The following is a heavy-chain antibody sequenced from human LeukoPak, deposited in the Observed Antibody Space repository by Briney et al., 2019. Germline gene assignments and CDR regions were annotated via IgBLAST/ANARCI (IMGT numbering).Heavy chain of an antibody. CDR1: GGSISSGSYY. V-gene: IGHV4-39*07. J-gene: IGHJ6*03. CDR2: IYYSGST. CDR3: ARMDYDILTGYYWPHYYYYYMDV. D-gene: IGHD3-9*01. Sequence: PSETLSLTCTVSGGSISSGSYYWSWIRQPAGKGLEWIGSIYYSGSTYYNPSLKSRVTISVDTSKNQFSLKLSSVTAADTAVYYCARMDYDILTGYYWPHYYYYYMDVWGKGTTVTISS.